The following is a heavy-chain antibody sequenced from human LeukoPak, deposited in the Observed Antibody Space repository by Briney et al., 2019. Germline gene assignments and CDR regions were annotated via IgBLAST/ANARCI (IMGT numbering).Heavy chain of an antibody. V-gene: IGHV1-69*06. J-gene: IGHJ1*01. CDR3: AREKDNQGYFQH. Sequence: SVKISCKASGGTFSSYAISWGRQAPGQGLEWMGGIIPIFGTANYAQKFQGRVTITADKSTSTAYMELSSLRSEDTAVYYCAREKDNQGYFQHWGQGTLVTVSS. CDR1: GGTFSSYA. CDR2: IIPIFGTA. D-gene: IGHD1-14*01.